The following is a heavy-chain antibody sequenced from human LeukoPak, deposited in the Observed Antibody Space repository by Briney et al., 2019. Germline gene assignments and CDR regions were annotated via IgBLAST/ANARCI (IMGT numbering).Heavy chain of an antibody. J-gene: IGHJ4*02. V-gene: IGHV3-49*04. CDR2: IRSKAYGGTT. CDR3: TRAQRRGYSGYDLGY. CDR1: GFTFGDYA. Sequence: GGSLRLSCTASGFTFGDYAMSWVRQAPGKGLEWVGFIRSKAYGGTTEYAASVKGRFTISRDDSKSIAYPQMNSLKTEDTAVYYCTRAQRRGYSGYDLGYWGQGTLVTVSS. D-gene: IGHD5-12*01.